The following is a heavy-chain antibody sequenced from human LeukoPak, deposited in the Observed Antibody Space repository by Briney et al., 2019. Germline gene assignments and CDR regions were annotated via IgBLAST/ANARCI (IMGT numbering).Heavy chain of an antibody. CDR1: GFTFSSYS. Sequence: PGGSLRLSCAASGFTFSSYSMNWVRQAPGKGLEWVSSISSSSNYIYYADSVKGRFTISRDNAKNSLYLQMNSLRGEDAAVYYCARIRGYYCDYWGQGTLVTVSS. CDR3: ARIRGYYCDY. CDR2: ISSSSNYI. V-gene: IGHV3-21*01. J-gene: IGHJ4*02.